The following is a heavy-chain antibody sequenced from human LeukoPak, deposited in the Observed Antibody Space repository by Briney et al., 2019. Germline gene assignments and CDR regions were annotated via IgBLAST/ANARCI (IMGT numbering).Heavy chain of an antibody. CDR3: ARGAYSSSWQLGGY. J-gene: IGHJ4*02. V-gene: IGHV3-7*01. Sequence: PGGSLRLSCAASGFTFSSYWMSWVRQAPGKGLEWVANIKQDGSEKYYVDSVKGRFTISRDNAKNSLYLQMNSLRAEDTAVYYCARGAYSSSWQLGGYWGQGTLVTVSS. D-gene: IGHD6-13*01. CDR1: GFTFSSYW. CDR2: IKQDGSEK.